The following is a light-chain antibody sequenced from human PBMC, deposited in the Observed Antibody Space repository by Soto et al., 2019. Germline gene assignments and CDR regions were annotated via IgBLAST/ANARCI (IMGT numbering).Light chain of an antibody. J-gene: IGKJ4*01. CDR3: QQYNSWPLS. CDR1: HSINDD. V-gene: IGKV3-15*01. CDR2: RSS. Sequence: MTQSPATLSVSPGERVTLSCGASHSINDDVAWYQQKPGQPPTLVMYRSSARAIGIPARFSGSGSGTEFTLTISSLQSEDFGTYYCQQYNSWPLSFGGGTKVDIK.